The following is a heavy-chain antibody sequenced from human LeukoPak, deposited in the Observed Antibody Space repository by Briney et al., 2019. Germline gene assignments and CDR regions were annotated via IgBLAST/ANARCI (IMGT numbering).Heavy chain of an antibody. J-gene: IGHJ4*02. CDR3: ARGSSSWYYFDY. CDR2: ISTSSSYI. CDR1: GFTFSSYG. Sequence: GGSLRLSCAASGFTFSSYGMHWVRQGPGKGLEWVSFISTSSSYIYYADSVKGRFTISRDNAKNSLYLQMNSLRAEDTAVYYCARGSSSWYYFDYWGQGTLITVSS. V-gene: IGHV3-21*01. D-gene: IGHD6-13*01.